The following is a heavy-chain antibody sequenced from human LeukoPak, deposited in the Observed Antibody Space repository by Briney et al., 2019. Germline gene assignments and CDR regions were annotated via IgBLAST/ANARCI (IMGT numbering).Heavy chain of an antibody. J-gene: IGHJ4*02. CDR2: ISYDGTNK. Sequence: GGSLRLSCAASGFTFSSYGMNWVRQAPGKGLEWVAVISYDGTNKFYVDSLRGRFTISRNNSKNTLYLQMNSLRAEDTAVYYCAKDGYYGSGTYPDYWGQGTLVTVSS. V-gene: IGHV3-30*18. CDR3: AKDGYYGSGTYPDY. CDR1: GFTFSSYG. D-gene: IGHD3-10*01.